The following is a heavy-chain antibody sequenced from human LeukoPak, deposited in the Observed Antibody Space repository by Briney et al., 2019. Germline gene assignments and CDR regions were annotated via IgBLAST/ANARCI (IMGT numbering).Heavy chain of an antibody. CDR2: IYYSGST. D-gene: IGHD6-19*01. J-gene: IGHJ4*02. CDR3: ARGSGWCWY. V-gene: IGHV4-59*01. Sequence: PSETLSLTCTVSGGSISSYYWSWIRQPPGKGLEWIGYIYYSGSTNYNPSLKSRVTISVDTSKNQFSLKLSSVTAADTAVYYCARGSGWCWYWGQGTLVTVSS. CDR1: GGSISSYY.